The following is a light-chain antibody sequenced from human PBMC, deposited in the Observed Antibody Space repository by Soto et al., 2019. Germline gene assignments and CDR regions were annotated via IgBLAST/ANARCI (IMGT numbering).Light chain of an antibody. J-gene: IGLJ2*01. CDR1: SSNIGSHT. Sequence: QSVLTQPPSASGTPGQRVTISCSGSSSNIGSHTVNWYQQLPGTAPRLLIYSNTQRPSGVPDRFSGSKSGTSASLAISGLQSEYEADYSCAAWDDSLNGVVFGGGTKVTVL. V-gene: IGLV1-44*01. CDR2: SNT. CDR3: AAWDDSLNGVV.